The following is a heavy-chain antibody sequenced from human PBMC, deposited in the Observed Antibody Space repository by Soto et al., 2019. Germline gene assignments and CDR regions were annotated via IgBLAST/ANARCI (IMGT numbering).Heavy chain of an antibody. D-gene: IGHD3-3*01. J-gene: IGHJ4*02. Sequence: QVQLVESGGGVVQPGRSLRLSCAASGFTFSSYAMHWVRQAPGKGLEWVAVISYDGSNKYYADSVKGRFTISRDNSKNTLYLQMNSLRAEDTAVYYCSRPALYFWSGYTNGYFDYWGQGTLVTVSS. CDR2: ISYDGSNK. CDR3: SRPALYFWSGYTNGYFDY. V-gene: IGHV3-30-3*01. CDR1: GFTFSSYA.